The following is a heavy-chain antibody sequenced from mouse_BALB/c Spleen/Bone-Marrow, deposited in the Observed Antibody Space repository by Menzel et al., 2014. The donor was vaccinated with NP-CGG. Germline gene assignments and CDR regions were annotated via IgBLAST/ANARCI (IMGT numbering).Heavy chain of an antibody. CDR1: GFSLTRYD. Sequence: VQLQQSGPGLVPPSQSLSITCTVSGFSLTRYDVHWVRQPPGKGLEWLGVIWAGGNTNYNSALMSRLSISKDNSKSQVFLKMNSLENDDTATYYCARARATSWFAYWGQGTLVTVSA. V-gene: IGHV2-9*02. CDR2: IWAGGNT. CDR3: ARARATSWFAY. J-gene: IGHJ3*01. D-gene: IGHD3-1*01.